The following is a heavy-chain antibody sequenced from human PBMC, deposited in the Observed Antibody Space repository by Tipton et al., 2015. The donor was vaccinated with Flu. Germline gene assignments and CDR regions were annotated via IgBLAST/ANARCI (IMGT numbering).Heavy chain of an antibody. Sequence: TLSLTCAVYGGSFSGYYWSWIRQPPGKGLEWIGEINHSGSTNYNPSLKSRVTISVDTSKNQFSLKLSSVTAADTAVYYCARSQGGGWELYQDAFDIWGQGTMVTVSS. CDR1: GGSFSGYY. CDR2: INHSGST. D-gene: IGHD1-26*01. J-gene: IGHJ3*02. V-gene: IGHV4-34*01. CDR3: ARSQGGGWELYQDAFDI.